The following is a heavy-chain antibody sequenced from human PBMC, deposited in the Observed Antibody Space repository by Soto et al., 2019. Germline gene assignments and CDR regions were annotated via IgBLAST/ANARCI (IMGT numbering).Heavy chain of an antibody. D-gene: IGHD6-19*01. CDR3: ARGPTGWYGYDY. Sequence: EVQLVESGGGLVQPGGSLRLSCAASGFTFSNSWMHWVRQAPGKGLVWVSRIYSDGSRTNYADSVQGRFTISRDNAKNTLYLQMNSLRAEDTALYYCARGPTGWYGYDYWGQGTLVTVSS. J-gene: IGHJ4*02. CDR1: GFTFSNSW. V-gene: IGHV3-74*01. CDR2: IYSDGSRT.